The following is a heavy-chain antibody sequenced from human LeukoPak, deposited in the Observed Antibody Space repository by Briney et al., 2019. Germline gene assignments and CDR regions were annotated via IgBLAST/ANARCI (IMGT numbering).Heavy chain of an antibody. V-gene: IGHV3-48*04. D-gene: IGHD4-11*01. Sequence: QPGGSLRLSCAASGFTFSDYSMNWVRQAPGKGLEWVAYIRSSGSPIYYADSVKGRFTISRDNAKNSLYLQMNSLRAEDTAVYYCARGLVPGFLDYWGQGTPVTVSS. CDR2: IRSSGSPI. J-gene: IGHJ4*02. CDR3: ARGLVPGFLDY. CDR1: GFTFSDYS.